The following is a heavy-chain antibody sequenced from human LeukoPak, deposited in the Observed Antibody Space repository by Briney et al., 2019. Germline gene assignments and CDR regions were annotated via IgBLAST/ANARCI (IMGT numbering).Heavy chain of an antibody. J-gene: IGHJ4*02. CDR1: GFTFSSYA. CDR2: ISYDGSNK. CDR3: AKDPLLLWFGEYFDY. Sequence: PGRSLRLSCAASGFTFSSYAMHWVRQAPSKGLEWVAVISYDGSNKYYADSVKGRFTISRDNSKNTLYLQMNSLRAEDTAVYYCAKDPLLLWFGEYFDYWGQGTLVTVSS. D-gene: IGHD3-10*01. V-gene: IGHV3-30*04.